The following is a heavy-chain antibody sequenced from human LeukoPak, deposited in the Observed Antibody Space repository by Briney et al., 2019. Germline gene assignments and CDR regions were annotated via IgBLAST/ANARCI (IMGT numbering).Heavy chain of an antibody. D-gene: IGHD3-10*01. J-gene: IGHJ4*02. V-gene: IGHV3-30*02. CDR2: IRYDGSNK. CDR1: GFTFSGYD. Sequence: SGGSLRLSCAASGFTFSGYDMSWVRQAPGKGLEWVAFIRYDGSNKYYADSVKGRFTISRDNSKNTLYLQMNSLRAEDTAVYYCAKDELWFGELLQTFDYWGQGTLVTVSS. CDR3: AKDELWFGELLQTFDY.